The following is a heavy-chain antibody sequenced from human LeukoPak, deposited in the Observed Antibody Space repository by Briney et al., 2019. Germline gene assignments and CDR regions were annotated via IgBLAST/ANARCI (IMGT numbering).Heavy chain of an antibody. J-gene: IGHJ6*03. V-gene: IGHV1-8*03. CDR1: GYTFTSYA. CDR3: ARGYNSGRTYYMDV. D-gene: IGHD6-19*01. CDR2: MNPNSGNT. Sequence: ASVKVSCKASGYTFTSYAMNWVRQATGQGLEWMGWMNPNSGNTGYAQKFQGRVTITRNTSISTAYMELSSLRSEDTAVYYCARGYNSGRTYYMDVWGKGTTVTVSS.